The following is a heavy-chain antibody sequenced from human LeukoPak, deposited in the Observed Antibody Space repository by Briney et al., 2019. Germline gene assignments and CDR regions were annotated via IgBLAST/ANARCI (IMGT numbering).Heavy chain of an antibody. Sequence: GGSLRLSCVVSGFTFSGFRMTWVRQVPGRGPEWVANVNRDGSETYYLDSVKGRFTISKDNAKNSLYLQMNSLRAEDTALYHCARNNGMDVWGQGTTVIVSS. CDR2: VNRDGSET. J-gene: IGHJ6*02. CDR3: ARNNGMDV. CDR1: GFTFSGFR. V-gene: IGHV3-7*03.